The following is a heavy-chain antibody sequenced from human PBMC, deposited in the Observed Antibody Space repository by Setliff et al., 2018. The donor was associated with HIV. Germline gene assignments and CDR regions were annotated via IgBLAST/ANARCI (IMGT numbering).Heavy chain of an antibody. D-gene: IGHD6-25*01. CDR1: GVSISNSNW. J-gene: IGHJ4*02. CDR2: VSHSGST. Sequence: SETLSLTCAVSGVSISNSNWWSWVRQPPGKGLEWIGEVSHSGSTNYNPSLKSRVTISVDTFKNQFSLKLSSVTAADTAVYYCARKNRGAPAPFDYWGQGTLVTVSS. V-gene: IGHV4-4*02. CDR3: ARKNRGAPAPFDY.